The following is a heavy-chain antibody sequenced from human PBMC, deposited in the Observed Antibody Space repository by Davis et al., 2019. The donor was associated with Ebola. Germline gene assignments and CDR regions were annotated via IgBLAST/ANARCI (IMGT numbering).Heavy chain of an antibody. V-gene: IGHV4-59*01. Sequence: PETLSLTCTVSGGSISSYYWSWIRQPPGKGLEWIGYIYYSGSTNYNPSLKSRVTISVDTSKNQFSLKLSSVTAADTAVYYCARADILTGYRGVGYGMDVWGQGTTVTVSS. D-gene: IGHD3-9*01. CDR2: IYYSGST. CDR3: ARADILTGYRGVGYGMDV. J-gene: IGHJ6*02. CDR1: GGSISSYY.